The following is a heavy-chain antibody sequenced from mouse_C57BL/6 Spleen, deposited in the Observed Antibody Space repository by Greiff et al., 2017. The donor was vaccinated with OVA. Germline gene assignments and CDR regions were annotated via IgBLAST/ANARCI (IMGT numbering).Heavy chain of an antibody. Sequence: EVKLMESGPGLVKPSQSLSLTCSVTGYSITSGYYWNWIRQFPGNKLEWMGYISYDGSNNYKPSLKNRISITRDTSKNQFFLKLNSVTTEDTATYYCARGQTGTKYFDVWGTGTTVTVSS. J-gene: IGHJ1*03. D-gene: IGHD4-1*01. CDR2: ISYDGSN. CDR1: GYSITSGYY. CDR3: ARGQTGTKYFDV. V-gene: IGHV3-6*01.